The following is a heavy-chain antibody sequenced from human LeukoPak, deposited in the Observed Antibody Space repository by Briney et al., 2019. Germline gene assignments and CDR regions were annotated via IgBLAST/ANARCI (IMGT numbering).Heavy chain of an antibody. CDR1: GGSIVSYY. CDR2: IFYSGST. V-gene: IGHV4-59*01. Sequence: SETLSLTCTVSGGSIVSYYWTWIRQPPGKGLEWIGYIFYSGSTNYIPSLKSRATISVDTSKNQFSLKLSSVTAADTAPYYCARERYDYGSGSFFDYWGQGTLVTVSS. J-gene: IGHJ4*02. D-gene: IGHD3-10*01. CDR3: ARERYDYGSGSFFDY.